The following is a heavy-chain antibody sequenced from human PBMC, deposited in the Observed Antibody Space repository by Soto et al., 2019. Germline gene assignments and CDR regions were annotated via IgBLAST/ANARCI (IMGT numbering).Heavy chain of an antibody. V-gene: IGHV4-31*03. J-gene: IGHJ6*03. CDR1: GGSISSGGYY. CDR2: IYYSGST. D-gene: IGHD5-12*01. CDR3: ARIRRYSGYGRNYYMDV. Sequence: QVQLQESGPGLVKPSQTLSLTCTVSGGSISSGGYYWSWIRQHPGKRLEWIGYIYYSGSTYYNPSLKSGVTISVDASKNRFSLKLCSVAAADTAVYYCARIRRYSGYGRNYYMDVWGKGTTVTVSS.